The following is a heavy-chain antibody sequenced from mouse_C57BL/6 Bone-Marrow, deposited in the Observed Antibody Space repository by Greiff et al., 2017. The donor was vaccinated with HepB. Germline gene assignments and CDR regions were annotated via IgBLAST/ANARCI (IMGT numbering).Heavy chain of an antibody. CDR3: ARGLYLLLRWDWYFDV. J-gene: IGHJ1*03. V-gene: IGHV1-22*01. CDR1: GYTFTDYN. Sequence: VQLKESGPELVKPGASVKMSCKASGYTFTDYNMHWVKQSHGKSLEWIGYINPNNGGTSYNLKFKGKATLTVNKSSSTAYMELRSLTSEDSAVYDCARGLYLLLRWDWYFDVWGTGTTVTVSS. D-gene: IGHD1-1*01. CDR2: INPNNGGT.